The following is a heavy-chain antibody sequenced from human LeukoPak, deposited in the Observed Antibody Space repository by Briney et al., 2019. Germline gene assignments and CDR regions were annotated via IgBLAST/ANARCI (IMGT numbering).Heavy chain of an antibody. CDR3: ARGGQAKYSSGWYYYYYMDV. CDR1: GYTFTSCS. J-gene: IGHJ6*03. V-gene: IGHV1-18*01. CDR2: ISAYNGNT. Sequence: ASVKVSCKASGYTFTSCSISWVRPAPGQGHEWMGWISAYNGNTNYAQKLQGRVTMTTDTSTSTAYMELRSLRSDDTAVYYCARGGQAKYSSGWYYYYYMDVWGKGTTVTISS. D-gene: IGHD6-19*01.